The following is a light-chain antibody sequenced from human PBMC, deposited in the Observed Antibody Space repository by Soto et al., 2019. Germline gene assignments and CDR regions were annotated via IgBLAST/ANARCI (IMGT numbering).Light chain of an antibody. V-gene: IGKV1-5*01. CDR1: QSISTW. J-gene: IGKJ1*01. CDR2: DAS. Sequence: DIQMTQSPSTLSASVGDRVTITCRASQSISTWLAWYQQRSGTAPQLLIYDASGLESGVPSRFSGSGSGTEFTLTISSLQPDDFATYFCLQYHSYSRPFGPGTRVEI. CDR3: LQYHSYSRP.